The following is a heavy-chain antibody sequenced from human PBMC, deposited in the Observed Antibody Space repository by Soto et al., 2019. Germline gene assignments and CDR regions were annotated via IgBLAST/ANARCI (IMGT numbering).Heavy chain of an antibody. CDR1: GYTFTSYY. CDR3: ARAPITMIVVVPSYGMDV. Sequence: ASVKVSCKASGYTFTSYYMHWVRQAPGQGLEWMGIINPSGGSTSYAQKFQGRVTMTRDTSTSTVYMELSSLRSEDTAVYYCARAPITMIVVVPSYGMDVWGQGTTVTVSS. D-gene: IGHD3-22*01. V-gene: IGHV1-46*01. J-gene: IGHJ6*02. CDR2: INPSGGST.